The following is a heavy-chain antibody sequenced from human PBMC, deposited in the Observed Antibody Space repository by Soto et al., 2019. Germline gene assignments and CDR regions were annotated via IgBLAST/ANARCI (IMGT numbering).Heavy chain of an antibody. CDR3: ARDGRTGTTLPHGGLDQ. J-gene: IGHJ4*02. Sequence: QVQLMESGGGVVQPGGSLRLSCAASGFTFRSYAIHWVRQAPGKGLEWVAIISYDGSTKFYTDSVKGRFTLSRENSNNTLYLQMNRLRSEDTAIYYCARDGRTGTTLPHGGLDQWGQGTLVTVSS. V-gene: IGHV3-30-3*01. CDR2: ISYDGSTK. D-gene: IGHD3-10*01. CDR1: GFTFRSYA.